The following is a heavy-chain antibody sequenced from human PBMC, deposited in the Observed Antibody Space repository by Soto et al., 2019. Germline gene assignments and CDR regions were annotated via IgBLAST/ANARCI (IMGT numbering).Heavy chain of an antibody. Sequence: GESLKISCKGSGYTFTTYWIGWVRQMPGKGLEWMGIIFPGDSETRYSPSFRGQVTMSADKSITTAYLQWSGLKASDTAIYYCARPLRFLADYYGMEVWGQGTMVTVSS. D-gene: IGHD3-3*01. CDR2: IFPGDSET. CDR3: ARPLRFLADYYGMEV. J-gene: IGHJ6*02. CDR1: GYTFTTYW. V-gene: IGHV5-51*01.